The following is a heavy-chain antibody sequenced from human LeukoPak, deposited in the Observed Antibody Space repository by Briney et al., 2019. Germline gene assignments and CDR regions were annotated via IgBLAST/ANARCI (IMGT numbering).Heavy chain of an antibody. D-gene: IGHD3-22*01. CDR1: GFTLSSYA. CDR2: LSYDGSNK. Sequence: GALRLSCASSGFTLSSYALHWVRQPPGKGLEWVAVLSYDGSNKYYAASVKGRFTISRDNSKNTIYLQMNSLRAEDTAVYYRARGYYYDSSGSVLHYWGQGTLVTVSS. CDR3: ARGYYYDSSGSVLHY. V-gene: IGHV3-30*04. J-gene: IGHJ4*02.